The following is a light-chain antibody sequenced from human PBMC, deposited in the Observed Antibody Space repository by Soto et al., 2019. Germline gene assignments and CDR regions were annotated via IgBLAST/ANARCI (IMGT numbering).Light chain of an antibody. CDR3: CSYAGSSTFV. V-gene: IGLV2-23*01. CDR1: SSDVGSYNL. J-gene: IGLJ1*01. CDR2: EGS. Sequence: QSVLTQPASVSGSPGQSITISCTGTSSDVGSYNLVSWYQQHPGKAPKLMLYEGSKRPSGVSNRFSGSKSGNTASLTISGLQAEDEGDYFCCSYAGSSTFVFGTGTKLTVL.